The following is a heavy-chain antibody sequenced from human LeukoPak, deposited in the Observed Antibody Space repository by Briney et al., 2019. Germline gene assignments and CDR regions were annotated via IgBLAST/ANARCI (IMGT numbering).Heavy chain of an antibody. D-gene: IGHD6-19*01. CDR3: ARESIRLAVAGTPFFDY. CDR2: IKQDGSEK. V-gene: IGHV3-7*03. Sequence: PGGSLRLSCAASGFTFSSYWMSWVRQAPGKGLEWVANIKQDGSEKYYVDSVKGRFTISRDNAKNSLYLQMNSLSAEDTAVYYCARESIRLAVAGTPFFDYWGQGTLVTVSS. CDR1: GFTFSSYW. J-gene: IGHJ4*02.